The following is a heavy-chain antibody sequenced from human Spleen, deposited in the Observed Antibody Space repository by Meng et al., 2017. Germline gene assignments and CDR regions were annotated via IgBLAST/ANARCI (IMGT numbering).Heavy chain of an antibody. J-gene: IGHJ4*02. CDR1: GYTFTSYG. V-gene: IGHV1-18*01. CDR3: ARDENISLGKLFGDY. D-gene: IGHD2-21*01. Sequence: ASVKVSCKASGYTFTSYGISWVRQAPGQGLEWMGWISAYNGNTNYAQKLQGRVTMTTDTSTSTAYMELRSLRSDDTAVYYCARDENISLGKLFGDYWGQGTLVTVSS. CDR2: ISAYNGNT.